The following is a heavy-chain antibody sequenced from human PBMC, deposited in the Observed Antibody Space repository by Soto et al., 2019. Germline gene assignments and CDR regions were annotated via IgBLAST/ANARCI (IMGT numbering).Heavy chain of an antibody. CDR3: ARDRGWSLFDY. D-gene: IGHD6-19*01. CDR1: GFTFSSYW. Sequence: GGSLRLSCAASGFTFSSYWMHWVRQAPGKGLVWVSRINSDGSDTSYADSVKGRFTISRDNAKNTLYLQMNSLRAEDTAVYYCARDRGWSLFDYWGQGTLVTVSS. J-gene: IGHJ4*02. CDR2: INSDGSDT. V-gene: IGHV3-74*01.